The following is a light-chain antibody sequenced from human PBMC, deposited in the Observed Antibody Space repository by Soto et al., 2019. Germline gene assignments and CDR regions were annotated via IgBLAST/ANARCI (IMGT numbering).Light chain of an antibody. CDR1: QSVSSSY. Sequence: EIVLTQSPGTLSLSPVEGATLSCMASQSVSSSYLAWYQQKPGQAPRLLIYGASSRATGITDRFSGSGSGTDFTLTISRLEPEDFAVYYCQQYGSSPETFGQGTKVDI. V-gene: IGKV3-20*01. CDR2: GAS. J-gene: IGKJ1*01. CDR3: QQYGSSPET.